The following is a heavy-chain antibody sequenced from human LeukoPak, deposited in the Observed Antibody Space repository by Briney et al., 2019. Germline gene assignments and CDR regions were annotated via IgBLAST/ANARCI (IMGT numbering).Heavy chain of an antibody. CDR2: IKQDGSEK. CDR1: GSTFSSYW. Sequence: GGSLRLSCAASGSTFSSYWMSWVRQAPGKGLEWVANIKQDGSEKYYVDSVKGRFTISRDNAKNSLYLQMNSLRAEDTAVYYCASQQDYYDSSGYYHDAFDIWGQGTMVTVSS. CDR3: ASQQDYYDSSGYYHDAFDI. J-gene: IGHJ3*02. D-gene: IGHD3-22*01. V-gene: IGHV3-7*01.